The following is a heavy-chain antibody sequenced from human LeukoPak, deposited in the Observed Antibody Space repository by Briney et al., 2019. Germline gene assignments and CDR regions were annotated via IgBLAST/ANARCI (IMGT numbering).Heavy chain of an antibody. J-gene: IGHJ4*02. D-gene: IGHD6-13*01. CDR1: GFTFSSYS. CDR2: ISSSSSYI. V-gene: IGHV3-21*01. CDR3: ARVLGQQLGNDY. Sequence: GGSLRLSCAASGFTFSSYSMNWVRQAPGKGLEWVSSISSSSSYIYYADSVKGRFTISRDNAKNSLYLQMNSLRAEDTAVYYCARVLGQQLGNDYWGQGTLVTVSS.